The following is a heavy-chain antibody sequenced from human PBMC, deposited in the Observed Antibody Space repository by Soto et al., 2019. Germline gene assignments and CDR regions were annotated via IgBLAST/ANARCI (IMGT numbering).Heavy chain of an antibody. CDR1: GFSFNEAW. CDR2: IKNSAGGGAT. J-gene: IGHJ6*02. CDR3: TTGSVEGI. D-gene: IGHD2-15*01. V-gene: IGHV3-15*07. Sequence: EVQLVESAGGLVKPGGSLRLSCVASGFSFNEAWMNWVRQAPGQCLDWVGRIKNSAGGGATNYAAPVQGRFTISRDDAKNTLSLPINSLRAADTAIYYCTTGSVEGIWGPGTTVIVSS.